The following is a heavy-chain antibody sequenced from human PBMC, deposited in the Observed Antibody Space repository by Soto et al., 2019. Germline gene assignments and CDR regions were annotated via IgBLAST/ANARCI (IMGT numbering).Heavy chain of an antibody. V-gene: IGHV3-72*01. D-gene: IGHD3-10*01. J-gene: IGHJ4*02. CDR2: TRNKANSYTT. Sequence: EVQLVEFGGDLVQPGGSLRLSCAASGFTFSDHYMDWVRQAPGKGLEWVGRTRNKANSYTTEYAASVKGRFTISRDDSNNCRELQMNSLKTEDTAVYYCARVDSSWVLDDGGQGTLVTVSS. CDR1: GFTFSDHY. CDR3: ARVDSSWVLDD.